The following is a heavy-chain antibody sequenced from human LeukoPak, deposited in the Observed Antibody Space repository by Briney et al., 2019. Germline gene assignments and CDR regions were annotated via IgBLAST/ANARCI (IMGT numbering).Heavy chain of an antibody. D-gene: IGHD2/OR15-2a*01. Sequence: GESLKISCEASGYSFSNYWVAWVRQMPGKGLEWVGILYPGGSETKYSPSFQGHVTISADKSINTAYLQWNSLKASDSAMYYCARRREYRTYGYYYYYLDLWGKGTTVTVSS. CDR3: ARRREYRTYGYYYYYLDL. CDR2: LYPGGSET. V-gene: IGHV5-51*01. J-gene: IGHJ6*03. CDR1: GYSFSNYW.